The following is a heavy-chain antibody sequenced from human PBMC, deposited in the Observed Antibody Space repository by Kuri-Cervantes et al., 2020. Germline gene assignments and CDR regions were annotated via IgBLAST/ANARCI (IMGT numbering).Heavy chain of an antibody. CDR2: IWYDGSNK. CDR1: GFTFSSYG. V-gene: IGHV3-33*08. CDR3: ARGHYGLDI. Sequence: GESLKISCAASGFTFSSYGMHWVRQAPGKGLEWVAVIWYDGSNKYYADSVKGRFTISRDNAKSSSYLQMNNLRAEDTAVYFCARGHYGLDIWGQGTTVTVSS. J-gene: IGHJ6*02.